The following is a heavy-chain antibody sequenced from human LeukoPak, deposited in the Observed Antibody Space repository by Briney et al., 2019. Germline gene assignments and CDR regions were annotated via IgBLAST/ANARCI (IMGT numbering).Heavy chain of an antibody. Sequence: SVKVSCKASGGTFSSYAISWVRQAPGQGLEWMGRIIPIFGTANYAQKFQGRVTITTDESTSTAYMELSSLRSEDTAVYYCARTVPGGSSFDYWGQETLVTVSS. D-gene: IGHD3-10*02. V-gene: IGHV1-69*05. CDR3: ARTVPGGSSFDY. J-gene: IGHJ4*02. CDR2: IIPIFGTA. CDR1: GGTFSSYA.